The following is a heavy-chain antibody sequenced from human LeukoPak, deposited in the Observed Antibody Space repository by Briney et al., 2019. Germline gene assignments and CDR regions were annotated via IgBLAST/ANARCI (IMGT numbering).Heavy chain of an antibody. CDR2: IIPILGIA. CDR1: GGTFSSYA. J-gene: IGHJ4*02. CDR3: ARDLSLIAAAGGADY. Sequence: SVKVSCKASGGTFSSYAISWVRQAPGQGLEWMGRIIPILGIANYAQKFQGRVTITADKSTSTAYMELSSLRSEDMAVYYCARDLSLIAAAGGADYWGQGTLVTVSS. V-gene: IGHV1-69*04. D-gene: IGHD6-13*01.